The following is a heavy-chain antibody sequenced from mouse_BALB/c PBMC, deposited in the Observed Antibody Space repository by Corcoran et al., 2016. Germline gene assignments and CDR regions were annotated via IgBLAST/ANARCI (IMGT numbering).Heavy chain of an antibody. CDR1: GYIFTDYY. CDR2: IYPGNGNT. J-gene: IGHJ2*01. CDR3: ARDYYGPYYFDY. V-gene: IGHV1-84*02. D-gene: IGHD1-2*01. Sequence: QIQLQQSGPELVKPGASVKISCKASGYIFTDYYINWVKQKAGQGIEWIGWIYPGNGNTKYNEKFKGKATLTVDTSSSTAYMQLSSLTSEDTAVYFCARDYYGPYYFDYWGQGTTLTVSS.